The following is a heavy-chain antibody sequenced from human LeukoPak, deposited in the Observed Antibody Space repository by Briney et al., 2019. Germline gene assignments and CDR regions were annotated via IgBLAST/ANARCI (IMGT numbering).Heavy chain of an antibody. V-gene: IGHV3-23*01. CDR3: ANQLGRSWGHYYYYGMDV. J-gene: IGHJ6*02. Sequence: GGSLRLSCAASGFTFSSYAMSWVRQAPGKGLEWVSTISGSGSSTYYADSVKGRFTISRDNSKNTLYLQMNSLRAEDTAVYYCANQLGRSWGHYYYYGMDVWGQGTTVTVSS. CDR1: GFTFSSYA. D-gene: IGHD1-1*01. CDR2: ISGSGSST.